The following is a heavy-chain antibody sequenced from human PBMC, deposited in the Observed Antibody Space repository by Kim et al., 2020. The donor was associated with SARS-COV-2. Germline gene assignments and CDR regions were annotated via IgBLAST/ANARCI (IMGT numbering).Heavy chain of an antibody. CDR1: GGSISNYY. J-gene: IGHJ6*02. CDR2: IYYSGSI. Sequence: SETLSLTCTVSGGSISNYYWSWIRQPPGKGLEWIGYIYYSGSINYNPSLRSRVTISLDTSKNQFSLKLSSVTAADTAVYYCARHRNVFVVQYGMDVWGQGTTVTVSS. D-gene: IGHD2-21*01. CDR3: ARHRNVFVVQYGMDV. V-gene: IGHV4-59*08.